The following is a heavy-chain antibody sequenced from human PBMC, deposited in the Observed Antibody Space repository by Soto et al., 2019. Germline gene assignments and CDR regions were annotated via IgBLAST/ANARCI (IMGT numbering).Heavy chain of an antibody. V-gene: IGHV1-18*01. Sequence: QVQLVQSGAEVKTPGASVKVSCRASGYSFRTHGISWVRQAPGQGLEWMGWISTYDDKTNYPQKFQGRITMTTDTSTSTAYMELRSLRSGDTAVYFCARDRGYWKGSGCFRNWFARWGQGTLVTVSS. CDR2: ISTYDDKT. CDR1: GYSFRTHG. CDR3: ARDRGYWKGSGCFRNWFAR. D-gene: IGHD5-12*01. J-gene: IGHJ5*02.